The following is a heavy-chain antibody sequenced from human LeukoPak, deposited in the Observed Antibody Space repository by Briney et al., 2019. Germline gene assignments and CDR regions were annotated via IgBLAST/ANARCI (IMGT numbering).Heavy chain of an antibody. J-gene: IGHJ4*02. V-gene: IGHV3-33*01. Sequence: GGSLRLSCAASGFTFSSYGMHWFRQAPGKGLEWVAVIWYDGSNKYYADSVKGRFTISRDNSKNTLYLQMNSLRAEDTAVYYCATHYYDSSGYYSLFYYWGQGTLVTVSS. D-gene: IGHD3-22*01. CDR2: IWYDGSNK. CDR3: ATHYYDSSGYYSLFYY. CDR1: GFTFSSYG.